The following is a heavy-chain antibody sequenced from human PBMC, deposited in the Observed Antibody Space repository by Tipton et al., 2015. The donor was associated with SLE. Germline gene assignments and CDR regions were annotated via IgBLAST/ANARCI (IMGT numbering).Heavy chain of an antibody. CDR2: IYSGGST. V-gene: IGHV3-53*05. J-gene: IGHJ4*02. CDR1: GFTVSSNY. Sequence: SLRLSCAASGFTVSSNYMSWVRQAPGKGLEWVSVIYSGGSTYYADSVKGRFTISRDNSKNTLYLQMNSLRAEDTAVYYCAREGHGSSGHYWGQGTLVTVSS. D-gene: IGHD3-22*01. CDR3: AREGHGSSGHY.